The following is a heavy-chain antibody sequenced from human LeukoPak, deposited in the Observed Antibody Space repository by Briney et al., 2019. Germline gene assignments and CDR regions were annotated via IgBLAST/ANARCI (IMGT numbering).Heavy chain of an antibody. V-gene: IGHV4-39*07. Sequence: ASETLSLTCTVSGGSMSSSTYYWGWIRQPPGKGLEWIGSMYYSGSTNYNPSLNSRVTISEDKSKNQFSLKLSSVTAADTAVYYCARFPNWGSGGKGPQTLHPEPSDYWGQGTLVTVSS. CDR1: GGSMSSSTYY. J-gene: IGHJ4*02. CDR3: ARFPNWGSGGKGPQTLHPEPSDY. CDR2: MYYSGST. D-gene: IGHD7-27*01.